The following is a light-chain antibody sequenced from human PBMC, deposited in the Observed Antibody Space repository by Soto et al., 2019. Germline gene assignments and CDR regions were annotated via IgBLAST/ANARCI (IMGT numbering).Light chain of an antibody. CDR2: GAS. CDR1: QSVSSN. Sequence: EIVMTESPATLTVSPGERATLSCRASQSVSSNLAWYQQKPGQAPRLLIYGASTRATGIPARFSGSGSGTDFTLTISSLQPEDFATYYCQQANSCPLTFGGGTKVDIK. V-gene: IGKV3-15*01. J-gene: IGKJ4*01. CDR3: QQANSCPLT.